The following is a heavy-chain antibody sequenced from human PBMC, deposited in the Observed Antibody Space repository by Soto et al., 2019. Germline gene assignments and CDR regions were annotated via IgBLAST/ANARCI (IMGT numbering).Heavy chain of an antibody. V-gene: IGHV3-23*01. CDR2: ISDSGGNT. D-gene: IGHD3-10*01. Sequence: HPGGSLRLSCVSSGLNFRTHGMTWVRQAPGKGPEWLAIISDSGGNTYYADSVKGRLTISRDNSKNTLFLHIKSLRAEDTAVYYCARAGERYYFDFWGQGTLVTVSS. J-gene: IGHJ4*02. CDR3: ARAGERYYFDF. CDR1: GLNFRTHG.